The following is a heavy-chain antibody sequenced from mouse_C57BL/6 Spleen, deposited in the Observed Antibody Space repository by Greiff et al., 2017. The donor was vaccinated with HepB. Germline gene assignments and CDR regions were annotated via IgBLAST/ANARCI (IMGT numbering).Heavy chain of an antibody. CDR1: GFTFSSYA. D-gene: IGHD1-1*01. Sequence: EVQGVESGGGLVKPGGSLKLSCAASGFTFSSYAMSWVRQTPEKRLEWVATISDGGSYTYYPDNVKGRFTISRDNAKNNLYLQMSHLKSEDTAMYYCARGNYGSFDYWGQGTTLTVSS. CDR3: ARGNYGSFDY. J-gene: IGHJ2*01. CDR2: ISDGGSYT. V-gene: IGHV5-4*01.